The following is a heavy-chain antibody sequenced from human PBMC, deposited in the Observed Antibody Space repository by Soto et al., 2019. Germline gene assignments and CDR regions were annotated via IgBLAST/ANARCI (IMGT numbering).Heavy chain of an antibody. CDR2: IYHSGST. CDR1: GGSISSGDYY. D-gene: IGHD6-6*01. V-gene: IGHV4-30-4*01. J-gene: IGHJ5*02. CDR3: AGERPDGARLDP. Sequence: QVQLQESGPGLVKPSQTLSLTCTVSGGSISSGDYYWSWIRQPPGKGLEWIGYIYHSGSTYYNPSLRSRVTMSVETCKNQFALKLSSVTAADTAVYYCAGERPDGARLDPWGQGTLVTVCS.